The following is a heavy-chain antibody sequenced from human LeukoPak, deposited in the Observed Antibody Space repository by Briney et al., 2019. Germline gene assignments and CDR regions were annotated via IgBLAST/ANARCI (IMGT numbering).Heavy chain of an antibody. V-gene: IGHV4-59*01. CDR2: IYHSGST. J-gene: IGHJ3*02. Sequence: SETLSLTCTVSGGSISSYYWSWIRQPPGKGLEWIGYIYHSGSTNYNPSLKSRVTISVDTSKNQFSLKLSSVTAADTAVYYCARAYYYDSSGSDAFDIWGQGTMVTVSS. D-gene: IGHD3-22*01. CDR3: ARAYYYDSSGSDAFDI. CDR1: GGSISSYY.